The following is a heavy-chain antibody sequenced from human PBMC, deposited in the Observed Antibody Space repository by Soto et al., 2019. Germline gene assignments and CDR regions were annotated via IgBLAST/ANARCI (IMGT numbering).Heavy chain of an antibody. CDR2: ISGYNGKT. CDR1: GYTFTSYG. Sequence: ASVKVSCKASGYTFTSYGISWVRQAPGQRLEWMGWISGYNGKTNYAQKLQGRVTMTTDTSTSTAYMEVRSLRSDDTAAYYCARERSGSSDYWGQGTLVTVSS. V-gene: IGHV1-18*01. CDR3: ARERSGSSDY. D-gene: IGHD1-26*01. J-gene: IGHJ4*02.